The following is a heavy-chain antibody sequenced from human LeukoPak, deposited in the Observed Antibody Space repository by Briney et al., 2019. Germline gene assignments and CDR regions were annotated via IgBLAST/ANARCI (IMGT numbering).Heavy chain of an antibody. CDR2: IYYSGST. CDR3: ARYDSSGYYLGKVDY. J-gene: IGHJ4*02. V-gene: IGHV4-39*01. CDR1: GRSISSSSYY. Sequence: PSETLSLTCTVSGRSISSSSYYWGWIRQPPGKGLEWIGSIYYSGSTYYNPSLKSRVTISVDTSKNQFSPKLSSVTAADTAVYYCARYDSSGYYLGKVDYWGQGTLVTVSS. D-gene: IGHD3-22*01.